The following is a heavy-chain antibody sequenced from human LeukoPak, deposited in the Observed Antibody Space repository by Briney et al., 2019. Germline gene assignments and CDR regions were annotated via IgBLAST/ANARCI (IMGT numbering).Heavy chain of an antibody. CDR2: IYYSGST. CDR1: GGSISSYY. Sequence: PSETLSLTCTVSGGSISSYYWSWIRQPPGKGLEWIGYIYYSGSTNYNPSLKSRVTISVDTSKNQFSLKLSSVTAADKAVYYCAREAQQYSGSYYVDYWGQGTLVTVSS. CDR3: AREAQQYSGSYYVDY. D-gene: IGHD1-26*01. V-gene: IGHV4-59*01. J-gene: IGHJ4*02.